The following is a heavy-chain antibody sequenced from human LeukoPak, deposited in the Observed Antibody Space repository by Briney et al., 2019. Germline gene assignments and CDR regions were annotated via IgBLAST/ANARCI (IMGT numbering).Heavy chain of an antibody. V-gene: IGHV1-2*04. D-gene: IGHD2-2*01. J-gene: IGHJ3*02. CDR2: INPNSGGT. CDR3: ARGSSTSYDAFDI. Sequence: ASVKVSCKASGYTFTSYGISWVRQAPGQGLEWMGWINPNSGGTNYAQKFQGWVTMTRDTSISTAYMELSRLRSDDTAVYYCARGSSTSYDAFDIWGQGTMVTVSS. CDR1: GYTFTSYG.